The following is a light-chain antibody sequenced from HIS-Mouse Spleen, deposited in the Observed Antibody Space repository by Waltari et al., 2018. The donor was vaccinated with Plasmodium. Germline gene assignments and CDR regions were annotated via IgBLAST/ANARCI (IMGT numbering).Light chain of an antibody. Sequence: DIQMTQSPSTLFASVGDRVTITCRASQSISSRLAWYQQKPGQAPNLLIYKASSLESGVPSRFSGSGSGTEFTLTISSLQPDDFATYYCQQDNSYYTFGQGTKLDIK. CDR2: KAS. J-gene: IGKJ2*01. V-gene: IGKV1-5*03. CDR3: QQDNSYYT. CDR1: QSISSR.